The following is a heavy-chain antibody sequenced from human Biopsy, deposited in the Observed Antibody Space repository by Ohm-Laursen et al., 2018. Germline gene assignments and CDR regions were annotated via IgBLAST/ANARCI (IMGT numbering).Heavy chain of an antibody. D-gene: IGHD3-9*01. J-gene: IGHJ5*02. V-gene: IGHV3-33*08. CDR2: MWSDGINK. CDR1: RFTFIDYD. CDR3: ARDDDTTGHYMILNH. Sequence: SLRLSCSASRFTFIDYDMSWIRQTPGKRLQWVAVMWSDGINKNYADSVKGRFTVSRDNSNNVLYLQMSNLRDEDSAVYYCARDDDTTGHYMILNHWGQGTLVTVSS.